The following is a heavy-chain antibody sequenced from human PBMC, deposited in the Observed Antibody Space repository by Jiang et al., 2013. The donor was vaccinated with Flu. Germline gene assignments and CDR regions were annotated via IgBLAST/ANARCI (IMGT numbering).Heavy chain of an antibody. Sequence: PGGSLRLSCAASGFRFADFAMHWVRQAPGKGLEWVSGISYNSGDKRYADAVKGRFTISRDDAKNSLHLQMNSLGPEDTAFYYCSRDRASRLPTRSGWVFDFWGQGALVTVSS. CDR2: ISYNSGDK. J-gene: IGHJ4*02. D-gene: IGHD6-19*01. CDR3: SRDRASRLPTRSGWVFDF. V-gene: IGHV3-9*01. CDR1: GFRFADFA.